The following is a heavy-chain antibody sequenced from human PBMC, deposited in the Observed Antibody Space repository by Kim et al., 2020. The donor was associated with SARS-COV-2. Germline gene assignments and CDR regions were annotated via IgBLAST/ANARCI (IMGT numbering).Heavy chain of an antibody. D-gene: IGHD4-17*01. Sequence: SETLSLTCTVSGGSISSSSSYWGWIRQPPGKDLEWIGSIFFSGSTYYSPSLKSRITISADTSKSQFYLELNSVTPADTAVYYCARHDPGDHGAPNWFDPWGRGPRVSVSS. CDR1: GGSISSSSSY. CDR2: IFFSGST. V-gene: IGHV4-39*01. CDR3: ARHDPGDHGAPNWFDP. J-gene: IGHJ5*02.